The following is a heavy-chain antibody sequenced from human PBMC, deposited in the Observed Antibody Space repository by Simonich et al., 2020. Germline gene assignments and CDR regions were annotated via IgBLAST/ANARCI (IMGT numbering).Heavy chain of an antibody. V-gene: IGHV1-18*01. CDR3: ARSTTGTTAFDI. CDR1: GYTFTSYG. D-gene: IGHD1-1*01. Sequence: QVQLVQSGAEVKKPGASVKVSCQASGYTFTSYGISWVRQAPGQGLEGMGGIIAYNGNTNYAKKLQGRDTMTTDTSTSTAYMELRSLRSDDTAVYYCARSTTGTTAFDIWGQGTMVTVSS. J-gene: IGHJ3*02. CDR2: IIAYNGNT.